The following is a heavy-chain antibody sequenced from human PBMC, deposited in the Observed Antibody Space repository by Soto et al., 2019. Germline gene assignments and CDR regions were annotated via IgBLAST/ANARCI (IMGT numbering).Heavy chain of an antibody. V-gene: IGHV5-10-1*01. D-gene: IGHD3-22*01. J-gene: IGHJ4*02. CDR1: GYSFTSYW. CDR2: IDPSDSYT. CDR3: ARQIYDSDTGPNFQYYFDS. Sequence: GESLKISCKGSGYSFTSYWISWVRQMPGKGLEWMGRIDPSDSYTNYSPSFQGHVTISADKSISTAYLQWSSLKASDTAMYYCARQIYDSDTGPNFQYYFDSWGQGTPVTVSS.